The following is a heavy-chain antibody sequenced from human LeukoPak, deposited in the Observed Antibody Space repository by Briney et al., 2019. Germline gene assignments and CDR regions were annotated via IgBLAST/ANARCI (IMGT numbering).Heavy chain of an antibody. D-gene: IGHD3-10*01. CDR2: FDPEDGET. Sequence: ASVKVSCKVSGYTLTELSMHWVRHAPGKRLEWMGGFDPEDGETIYAQKFQGRVTMTEDTSTDTAYMELSSLRSEDTAVYYCATGPSMVRGPKGIYYNYGMDVWGQGTTVTGSS. J-gene: IGHJ6*02. V-gene: IGHV1-24*01. CDR3: ATGPSMVRGPKGIYYNYGMDV. CDR1: GYTLTELS.